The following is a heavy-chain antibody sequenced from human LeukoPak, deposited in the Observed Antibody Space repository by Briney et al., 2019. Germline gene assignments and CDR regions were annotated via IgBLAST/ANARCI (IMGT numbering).Heavy chain of an antibody. D-gene: IGHD5-18*01. Sequence: PGGSLRLSCAASGFTFSTYAMHWVRQALGKGLEWGAVISYDGSSKYYADSVKGRFTISRDNSKNTLYLQMNSLRAEDTAVYYCARARSSYGYGDAFDIWGQGTMVTVSS. CDR1: GFTFSTYA. V-gene: IGHV3-30*04. CDR3: ARARSSYGYGDAFDI. CDR2: ISYDGSSK. J-gene: IGHJ3*02.